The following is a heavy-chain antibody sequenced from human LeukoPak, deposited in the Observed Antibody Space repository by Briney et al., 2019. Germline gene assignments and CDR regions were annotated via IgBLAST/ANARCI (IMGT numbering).Heavy chain of an antibody. J-gene: IGHJ5*02. CDR1: GYTFTSYY. CDR3: ARAEYYYDSWFDP. Sequence: ASVKVSCKASGYTFTSYYMHWVRHAPGQGLEWMGIINPSGGSTSYAQKFQGRVTMTRDTSTSTVYMQLSSLRSEDTAVYYCARAEYYYDSWFDPWGQGTLVTVSS. CDR2: INPSGGST. V-gene: IGHV1-46*01. D-gene: IGHD3-22*01.